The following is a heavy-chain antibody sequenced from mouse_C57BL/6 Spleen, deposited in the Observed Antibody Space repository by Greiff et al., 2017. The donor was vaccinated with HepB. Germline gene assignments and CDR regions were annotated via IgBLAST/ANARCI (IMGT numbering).Heavy chain of an antibody. CDR1: GFTFSDYG. CDR2: ISSGSSTI. CDR3: AMGLTGPFAY. J-gene: IGHJ3*01. Sequence: EVKLVESGGGLVKPGGSLKLSCAASGFTFSDYGMHWVRQAPEKGLEWVAYISSGSSTIYYADTVKGRFTISRDNAKNTLFLQMTRLRSEATAMYYCAMGLTGPFAYWGQGTLVTVSA. D-gene: IGHD4-1*01. V-gene: IGHV5-17*01.